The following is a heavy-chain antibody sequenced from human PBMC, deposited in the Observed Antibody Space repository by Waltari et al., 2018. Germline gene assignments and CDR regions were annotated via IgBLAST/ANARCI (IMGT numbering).Heavy chain of an antibody. CDR1: GGSISSYY. Sequence: QVQLQESGPGLVKPSETLSLICNVSGGSISSYYWNWIRQPAGKGLGWIGRIYASGGPSYNPSLESRISMSVDTSKNHFSLKLSSVTAADTGVYYCAGSSNFGIYGLDVWGQGTTVVVSS. CDR3: AGSSNFGIYGLDV. V-gene: IGHV4-4*07. J-gene: IGHJ6*02. D-gene: IGHD3-3*01. CDR2: IYASGGP.